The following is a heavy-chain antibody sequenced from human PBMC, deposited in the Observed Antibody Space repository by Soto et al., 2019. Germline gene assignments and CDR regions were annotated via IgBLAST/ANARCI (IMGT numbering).Heavy chain of an antibody. CDR2: ISHDGGDI. Sequence: QVQLVESGGGVVQPGRSLRVSCAASGFTFSSYGMHWVRQAPGKGLEWVAAISHDGGDIYYADSVKGRLTVSRDNTKSPLFLLMNSLRAEDTAVYYCAKTPGGRYYTSNFDSWGQGTLVTVSS. CDR1: GFTFSSYG. D-gene: IGHD3-10*01. J-gene: IGHJ4*02. V-gene: IGHV3-30*18. CDR3: AKTPGGRYYTSNFDS.